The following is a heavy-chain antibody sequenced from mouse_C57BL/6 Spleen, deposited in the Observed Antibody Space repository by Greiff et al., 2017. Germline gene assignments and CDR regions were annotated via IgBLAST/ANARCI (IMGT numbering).Heavy chain of an antibody. CDR1: GYSFTSYY. V-gene: IGHV1-66*01. D-gene: IGHD1-1*01. Sequence: QVQLQQSGPELVKPGASVKISCKASGYSFTSYYIHWVKQRPGQGLEWIGWIYPGSGNTKYNEKFKGKATLTADTSSSTAYMQLSSLTSEDSAVYYCARREINYGSSSYAMDYWGQGTSVTVSS. CDR3: ARREINYGSSSYAMDY. J-gene: IGHJ4*01. CDR2: IYPGSGNT.